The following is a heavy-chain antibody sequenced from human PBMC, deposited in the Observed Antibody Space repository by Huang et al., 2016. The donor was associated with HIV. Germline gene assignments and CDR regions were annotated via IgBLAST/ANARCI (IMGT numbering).Heavy chain of an antibody. D-gene: IGHD3-22*01. CDR3: ARDPRIQSWLNFFDY. V-gene: IGHV3-74*01. CDR2: FNSDGSST. J-gene: IGHJ4*02. Sequence: EVQLVESGGGLVQPGGSLRLSCAASGFSISSYWMHWVRQAPGKGLVWVSRFNSDGSSTSYADSVKGRFTISRDNAKNTLYLQMNSLRAEDTAVYYCARDPRIQSWLNFFDYWGQGTLVSVSS. CDR1: GFSISSYW.